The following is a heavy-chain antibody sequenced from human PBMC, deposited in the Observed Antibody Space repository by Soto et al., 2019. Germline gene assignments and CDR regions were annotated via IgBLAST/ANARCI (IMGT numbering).Heavy chain of an antibody. CDR3: ARVVRGTATTVVDAFEI. CDR1: GGSFSGYY. D-gene: IGHD1-1*01. Sequence: QVQLQQWGAGLLKPSETLSLTCAVYGGSFSGYYWSWIRQPPGKGLEWIGEINHSGRTNYIPSLKRRVPVSKDTPKKQLSLKLNAVTAADTSVYYCARVVRGTATTVVDAFEIWGRGTMVTVSS. J-gene: IGHJ3*02. V-gene: IGHV4-34*01. CDR2: INHSGRT.